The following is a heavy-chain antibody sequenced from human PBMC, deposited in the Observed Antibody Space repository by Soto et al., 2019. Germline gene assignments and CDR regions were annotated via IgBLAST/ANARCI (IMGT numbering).Heavy chain of an antibody. CDR3: ARDHDMFDSPPRSTQSSHGMQV. Sequence: SETLSLTCSFSVVSVSSFSYYCSWIRQPPWRRPEWIGYIHHSGATRYNPSLNDRVSISLDTSKNHLALKLNSVTAADTAVYYCARDHDMFDSPPRSTQSSHGMQVWGQATTVSVSS. CDR2: IHHSGAT. D-gene: IGHD3-10*02. J-gene: IGHJ6*01. CDR1: VVSVSSFSYY. V-gene: IGHV4-61*03.